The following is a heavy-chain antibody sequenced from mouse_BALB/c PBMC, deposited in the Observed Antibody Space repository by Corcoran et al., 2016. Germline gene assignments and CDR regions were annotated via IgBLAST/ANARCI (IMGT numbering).Heavy chain of an antibody. CDR2: IDPANGNT. CDR3: ANWDWYFDV. D-gene: IGHD4-1*01. J-gene: IGHJ1*01. V-gene: IGHV14-3*02. CDR1: GFNIKDTY. Sequence: EVQLQQSGAELVKPGASVKLSCTASGFNIKDTYMHWVKQRPEQGLEWIGRIDPANGNTKYDPKFQGKATITAETSSNTAYLQLSSLTSEDTAGYYCANWDWYFDVRGAGTTVTVSS.